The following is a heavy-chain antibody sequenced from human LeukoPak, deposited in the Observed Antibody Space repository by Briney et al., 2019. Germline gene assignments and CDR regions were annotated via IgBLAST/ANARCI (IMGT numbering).Heavy chain of an antibody. J-gene: IGHJ4*02. V-gene: IGHV4-4*07. D-gene: IGHD3-22*01. CDR3: ARGGSSGYYYG. Sequence: SETLSLTRTVSGGSISSYYWSWIRQPAGKGLEWIGRLYTSGSTNYNPSLKSRVTMSVDTSKNQFSLKLTSMTAADTAVYYCARGGSSGYYYGWGQGTLVTVSS. CDR1: GGSISSYY. CDR2: LYTSGST.